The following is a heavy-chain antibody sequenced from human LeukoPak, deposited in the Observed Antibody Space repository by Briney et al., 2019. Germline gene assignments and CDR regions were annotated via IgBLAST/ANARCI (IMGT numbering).Heavy chain of an antibody. CDR3: ARCTNAFAP. CDR1: GYTFTSYD. J-gene: IGHJ5*02. Sequence: GASLKVSCKASGYTFTSYDINWVRQAAGQGLEWMGWMNPNSGNTGYAQKFQGRVTMTRNTSISTAYMQLSSLRSEDTAVYDCARCTNAFAPCGQGSLVSVSS. D-gene: IGHD1-1*01. V-gene: IGHV1-8*01. CDR2: MNPNSGNT.